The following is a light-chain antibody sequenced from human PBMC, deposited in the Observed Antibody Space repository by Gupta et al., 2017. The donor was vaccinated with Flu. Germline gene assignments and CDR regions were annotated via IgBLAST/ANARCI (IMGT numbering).Light chain of an antibody. Sequence: QSVLTQSPSASGTPGQRVPIPCSGTSSNIGSNTVNWYQQLPGTAPKLVIYSNNQRPSGVPDRFSGSKSGTSASLAISGLHSEDETDYYCAAWDDSLNGLVFGGGTKLTVL. V-gene: IGLV1-44*01. CDR2: SNN. CDR3: AAWDDSLNGLV. J-gene: IGLJ3*02. CDR1: SSNIGSNT.